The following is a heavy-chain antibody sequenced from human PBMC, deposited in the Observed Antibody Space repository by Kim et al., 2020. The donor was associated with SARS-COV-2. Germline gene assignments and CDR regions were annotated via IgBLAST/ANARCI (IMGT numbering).Heavy chain of an antibody. J-gene: IGHJ3*02. D-gene: IGHD4-17*01. Sequence: SETLSLTCTVSGGSISSSSYYWGWIRQPPGKGLEWIGSIYDSGSTYYNPSLKSRVTISVDTSKNQFSLKLRSVTAADTAVYYCARHKATTVTLGRGAFDIWGQGTMVTVSS. CDR1: GGSISSSSYY. CDR3: ARHKATTVTLGRGAFDI. V-gene: IGHV4-39*01. CDR2: IYDSGST.